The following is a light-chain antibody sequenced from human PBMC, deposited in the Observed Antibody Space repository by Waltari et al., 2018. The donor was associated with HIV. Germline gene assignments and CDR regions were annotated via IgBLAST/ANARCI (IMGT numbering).Light chain of an antibody. CDR2: GAS. V-gene: IGKV3-15*01. J-gene: IGKJ2*01. Sequence: EIVMTQSPATLSVFPGESATLSCRASQSVSSNLAWYQERPGQPPRPLIYGASTRVPGIPARFSGSGSGTDFTLTISSLQSEDFATYYCQQSYSTPPYTFGQGTKLEIK. CDR3: QQSYSTPPYT. CDR1: QSVSSN.